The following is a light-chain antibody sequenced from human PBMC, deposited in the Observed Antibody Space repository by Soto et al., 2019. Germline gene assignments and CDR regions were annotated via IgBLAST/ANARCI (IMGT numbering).Light chain of an antibody. Sequence: DIQLTQSPSTLSASVGDRITITCRSSQSIGTWLAWYQHRPGEGHKLLIYDAVNRATGIPARFSGSVCGTDFTLTISGLEPEDFATYYGQQRNKWPTITFCQGTRLENK. CDR3: QQRNKWPTIT. CDR2: DAV. V-gene: IGKV1-5*01. J-gene: IGKJ5*01. CDR1: QSIGTW.